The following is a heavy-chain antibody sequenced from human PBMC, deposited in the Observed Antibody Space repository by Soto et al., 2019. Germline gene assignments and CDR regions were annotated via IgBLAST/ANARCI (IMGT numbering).Heavy chain of an antibody. CDR2: IGTSDSYT. Sequence: QVQLVESGGGLVKPGGSLRLSCAASGFIFSGYHMSWIRQAPGKGLEWVSHIGTSDSYTNYADSVRGRFTISRDNAKTSLYLQMNSLRAADTAVYYCARGGSDFDYWGQGTLVTVSS. J-gene: IGHJ4*02. CDR3: ARGGSDFDY. V-gene: IGHV3-11*06. CDR1: GFIFSGYH. D-gene: IGHD3-10*01.